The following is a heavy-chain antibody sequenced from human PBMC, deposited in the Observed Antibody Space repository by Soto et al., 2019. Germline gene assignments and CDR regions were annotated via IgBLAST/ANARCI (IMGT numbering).Heavy chain of an antibody. CDR3: ARDSRTPSGGMDV. CDR2: IKPTGGST. V-gene: IGHV1-46*04. J-gene: IGHJ6*02. CDR1: GNTFTRNY. Sequence: ASVKVSCKASGNTFTRNYIHWVRQAPGQGLEWMGMIKPTGGSTTIARKLQGRVTISLDTSKNQFSLKLTSVTAADTAVYYCARDSRTPSGGMDVWGQGTTVTVSS.